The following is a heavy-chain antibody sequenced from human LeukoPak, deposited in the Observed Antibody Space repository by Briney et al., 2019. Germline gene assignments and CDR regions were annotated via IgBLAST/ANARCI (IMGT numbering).Heavy chain of an antibody. V-gene: IGHV3-13*04. CDR2: IGIAGDT. Sequence: PGGSLRLSCAASGFTFSTYDVHWVRQATGQGLEWVSSIGIAGDTYYPDSVKGRFTISRENAKTPLYLQMNSLGAGDTAVYYCTRGTITGENWFDPWGQGTLVTVSS. D-gene: IGHD7-27*01. CDR3: TRGTITGENWFDP. J-gene: IGHJ5*02. CDR1: GFTFSTYD.